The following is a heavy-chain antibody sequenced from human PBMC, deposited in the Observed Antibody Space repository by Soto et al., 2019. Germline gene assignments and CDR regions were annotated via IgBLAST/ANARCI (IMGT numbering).Heavy chain of an antibody. D-gene: IGHD2-15*01. CDR2: ISAYNGNT. Sequence: QVQLVQSGAEVKKPGASVKVSCKASGYTFTSYGISWVRQAPGQGLEWMGWISAYNGNTNYAQKLQGRVTMTTDTSTSTAYRELRSLRSDDTAVYYCARGPYCSGGSCYSAGYYYGMDVWGQGTTVTDSS. J-gene: IGHJ6*02. CDR1: GYTFTSYG. CDR3: ARGPYCSGGSCYSAGYYYGMDV. V-gene: IGHV1-18*04.